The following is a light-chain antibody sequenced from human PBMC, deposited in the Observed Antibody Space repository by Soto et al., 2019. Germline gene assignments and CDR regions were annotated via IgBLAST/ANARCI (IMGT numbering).Light chain of an antibody. J-gene: IGKJ4*01. CDR2: GAS. CDR3: QQYNSWPLT. CDR1: QSVSRN. V-gene: IGKV3-15*01. Sequence: EIVMTQSPATLSVSLGERATLSCRASQSVSRNLAWYQLKPGQAPRLLIYGASTRATGIPARFSGSGSGTDFTLTISSLQSEDFAVYYCQQYNSWPLTVGGGTKVDIK.